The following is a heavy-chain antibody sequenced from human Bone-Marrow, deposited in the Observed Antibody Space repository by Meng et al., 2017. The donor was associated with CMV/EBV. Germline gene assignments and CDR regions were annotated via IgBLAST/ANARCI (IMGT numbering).Heavy chain of an antibody. Sequence: GGSLKISCAASGFTFSRSWMNWVRQAPGKGLEWVANINPDGSEKYHVDSVKGRFTISRDNSKNTLYLQMNSLRAEDTAVYYCVNCGPYGGYVHYWGQGTLVTVSS. CDR2: INPDGSEK. CDR1: GFTFSRSW. V-gene: IGHV3-7*03. D-gene: IGHD5-12*01. J-gene: IGHJ4*02. CDR3: VNCGPYGGYVHY.